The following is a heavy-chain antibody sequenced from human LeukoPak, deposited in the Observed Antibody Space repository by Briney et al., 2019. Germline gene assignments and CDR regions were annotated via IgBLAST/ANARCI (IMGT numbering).Heavy chain of an antibody. D-gene: IGHD3-16*02. J-gene: IGHJ4*02. CDR1: GLSISGQW. CDR3: GYTNNFYH. CDR2: IKHDGSEE. Sequence: GESLRLSCVASGLSISGQWMIWVRQAPGQGLEWVANIKHDGSEEYYVDSVKGRFTVSRDDGRNSVSLQMNSVRAEDTAVYYCGYTNNFYHWGQGTLVVVSS. V-gene: IGHV3-7*01.